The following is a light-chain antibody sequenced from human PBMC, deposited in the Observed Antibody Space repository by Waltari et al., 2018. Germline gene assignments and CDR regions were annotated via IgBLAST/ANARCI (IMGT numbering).Light chain of an antibody. CDR1: SRDIGDYAY. CDR2: EVI. CDR3: CSYAGTNNFYV. V-gene: IGLV2-8*01. J-gene: IGLJ1*01. Sequence: QSALTQPPSASGSPGESVTISCTGTSRDIGDYAYVSWYQQHPGKAPKLMIYEVIKRPSGVPDRFSGSKSGNTASLTVSGLQAEDEADYYCCSYAGTNNFYVFGTGTKVTVL.